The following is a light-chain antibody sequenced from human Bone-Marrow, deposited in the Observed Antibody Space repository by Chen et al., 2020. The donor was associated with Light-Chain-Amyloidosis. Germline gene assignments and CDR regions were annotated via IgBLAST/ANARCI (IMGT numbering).Light chain of an antibody. CDR1: SSDVGGDNH. CDR2: EVT. CDR3: SSYTITNTLV. V-gene: IGLV2-14*01. Sequence: QSALTQPASVSGSPGQPITISCTGTSSDVGGDNHVSWYQQHPDKAPKLMIYEVTNRPSWVPDRFSGPKSDNTASLTISGLQTEDEADYFCSSYTITNTLVFGSGTRVTVL. J-gene: IGLJ1*01.